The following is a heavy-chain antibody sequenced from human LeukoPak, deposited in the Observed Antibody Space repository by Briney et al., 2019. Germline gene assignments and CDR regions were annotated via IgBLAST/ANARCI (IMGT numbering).Heavy chain of an antibody. D-gene: IGHD4-11*01. CDR1: GGSFSGYY. CDR2: MNHSGST. J-gene: IGHJ4*02. CDR3: ASDETTVTISGFY. Sequence: SETLSLTCAVYGGSFSGYYWSWIRQPPGKGLEWIGEMNHSGSTNYNPSLKSRVTISVDTSKNQFSLKLSSVTAADTAVYYCASDETTVTISGFYWGQGTLVTVSS. V-gene: IGHV4-34*01.